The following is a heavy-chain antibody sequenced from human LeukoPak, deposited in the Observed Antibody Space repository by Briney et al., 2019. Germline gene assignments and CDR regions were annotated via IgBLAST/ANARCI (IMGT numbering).Heavy chain of an antibody. D-gene: IGHD6-13*01. J-gene: IGHJ4*02. Sequence: GGSLRLSCAASGFTFSSYSMNWVRQAQGKGLEWVAFMRYDGSYQYYADSVKGRFTISRDSSKNTWYLQMDSLRGEDTAVYYCARVWSTSWYGVDYWGQGTLVTVSS. CDR3: ARVWSTSWYGVDY. CDR1: GFTFSSYS. V-gene: IGHV3-30*02. CDR2: MRYDGSYQ.